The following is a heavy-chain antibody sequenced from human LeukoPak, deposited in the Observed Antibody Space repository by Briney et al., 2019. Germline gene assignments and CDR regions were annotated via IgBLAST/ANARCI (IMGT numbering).Heavy chain of an antibody. CDR3: ARDGDYYDSSGTHYYYYMDV. Sequence: PSETLSLTCTVSGGSISSYYWSWIRQPPGKGLEWIGYIYYSGSTNYNPSLKSRVTMSVDTSKNQFSLKLSSVTAADTAVYYCARDGDYYDSSGTHYYYYMDVWGKGTTVTISS. CDR2: IYYSGST. J-gene: IGHJ6*03. V-gene: IGHV4-59*12. D-gene: IGHD3-22*01. CDR1: GGSISSYY.